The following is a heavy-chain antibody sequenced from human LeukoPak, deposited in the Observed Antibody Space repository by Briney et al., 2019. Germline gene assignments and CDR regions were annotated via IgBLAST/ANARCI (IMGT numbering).Heavy chain of an antibody. CDR1: GYSFTNYW. CDR3: ARRGPERGSSHGEIYFDY. D-gene: IGHD5-18*01. CDR2: IYPGDSDT. Sequence: GESLKISCKGSGYSFTNYWIGWVRQMPGQGLEWMGIIYPGDSDTRYSPSFQGQVTISADKSISTAFLQWSSLKASDTAMYYCARRGPERGSSHGEIYFDYWGQGTLVTVSS. J-gene: IGHJ4*02. V-gene: IGHV5-51*01.